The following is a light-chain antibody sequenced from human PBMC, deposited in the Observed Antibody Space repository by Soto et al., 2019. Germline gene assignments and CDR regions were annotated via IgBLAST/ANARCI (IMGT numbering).Light chain of an antibody. V-gene: IGKV3-20*01. J-gene: IGKJ3*01. Sequence: EIVLTQSPGTLSLSPGERATLSCRASQSVSSSYLAWYQQKPGQAPRLLIYGASSRATGIPDRFSGSGPGTDFTLTINRLEPEDFAVYYCQQYGRSPPLFTFGPGTKVDIK. CDR2: GAS. CDR3: QQYGRSPPLFT. CDR1: QSVSSSY.